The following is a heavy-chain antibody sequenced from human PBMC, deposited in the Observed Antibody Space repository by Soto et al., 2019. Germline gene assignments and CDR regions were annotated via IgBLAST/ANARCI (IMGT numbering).Heavy chain of an antibody. D-gene: IGHD3-22*01. CDR1: GGSISSYY. CDR3: ARAWTEVVITTPFVY. V-gene: IGHV4-59*01. J-gene: IGHJ4*02. CDR2: IYYSGST. Sequence: PSETLSLTCTVSGGSISSYYWSWIRQPPGKGLEWIGYIYYSGSTNYNPSLKSRVTISVDTSKNQFSLKLSSVTAADTAVYYCARAWTEVVITTPFVYWGQGTLVTVSS.